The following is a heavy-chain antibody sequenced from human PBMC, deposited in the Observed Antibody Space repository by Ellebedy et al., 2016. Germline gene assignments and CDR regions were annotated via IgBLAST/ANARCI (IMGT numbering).Heavy chain of an antibody. Sequence: SETLSLTCTVSGASVSTGDYYWSWIRQPPGKGLEYIGYIFTYNRGTTSYNPSLNSRVTISVDTSKNQFSLKLGSVTAADTAVYYCAGRRPFNSGWYIDNWGQGTLVAVSS. D-gene: IGHD6-19*01. CDR3: AGRRPFNSGWYIDN. CDR1: GASVSTGDYY. V-gene: IGHV4-61*08. CDR2: IFTYNRGTT. J-gene: IGHJ4*02.